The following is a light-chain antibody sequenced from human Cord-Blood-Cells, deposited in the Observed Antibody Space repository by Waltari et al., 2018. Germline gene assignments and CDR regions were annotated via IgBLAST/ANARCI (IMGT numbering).Light chain of an antibody. CDR1: QRINSY. CDR2: AAT. J-gene: IGKJ3*01. Sequence: DIQMTQSPSSLSASVRDRVTITCRASQRINSYLNWYQQKPGKAPKLLIYAATRLQSGVPSRFSGSGSGTDFTLTISSLQPEDFATYYCQQSYSTPFTFGPGTKVDIK. V-gene: IGKV1-39*01. CDR3: QQSYSTPFT.